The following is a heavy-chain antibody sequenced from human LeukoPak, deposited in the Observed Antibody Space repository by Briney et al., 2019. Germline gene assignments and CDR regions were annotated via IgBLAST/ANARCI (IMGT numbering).Heavy chain of an antibody. Sequence: ASVKVSCKASGYTFTSYAVNWVRQAPGQGLEWMGWINTNTGNPTYAQGFTGRFVFSLDTSVSTAYLQISSLKAEDTAVYYCAKAGRLLWFGESERGDYWGQGTLVTVSS. D-gene: IGHD3-10*01. J-gene: IGHJ4*02. CDR2: INTNTGNP. V-gene: IGHV7-4-1*02. CDR3: AKAGRLLWFGESERGDY. CDR1: GYTFTSYA.